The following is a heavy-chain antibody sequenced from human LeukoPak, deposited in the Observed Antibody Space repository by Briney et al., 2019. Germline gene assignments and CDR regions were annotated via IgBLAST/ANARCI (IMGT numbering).Heavy chain of an antibody. V-gene: IGHV4-4*09. CDR2: IFPSGSI. J-gene: IGHJ6*03. CDR3: ARRRDETATAAGYYHMDV. CDR1: GASISSYY. D-gene: IGHD3-22*01. Sequence: SETLSLTCTVSGASISSYYWSWFRRPPGKGLEWIAYIFPSGSINFNPSLKSRVSISVDGSKNNFSLDLSSVTAADTAVYYCARRRDETATAAGYYHMDVWDKGTTVTVSS.